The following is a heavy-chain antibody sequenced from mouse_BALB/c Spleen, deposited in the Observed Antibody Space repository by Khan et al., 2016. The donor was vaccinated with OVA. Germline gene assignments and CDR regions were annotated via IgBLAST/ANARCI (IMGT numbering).Heavy chain of an antibody. D-gene: IGHD1-1*01. J-gene: IGHJ2*01. CDR1: GYSITSDYA. CDR2: ISYSGST. V-gene: IGHV3-2*02. Sequence: EVKLEVSGPGLVKPSQSLSLTCTVTGYSITSDYAWNWIRQFPGNKLEWMGYISYSGSTNYNPSLKSRIPINRDTSKHQFFLQLNSVTTEDTATYYWAGEGKYYGPRDYWGQGTTLTVSP. CDR3: AGEGKYYGPRDY.